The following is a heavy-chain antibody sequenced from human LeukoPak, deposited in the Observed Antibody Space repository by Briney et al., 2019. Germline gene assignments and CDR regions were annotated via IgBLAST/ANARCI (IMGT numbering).Heavy chain of an antibody. Sequence: PGGSLRLSCAASGFTVSSNYMSWVRQAPGKGLEWVSVIYSGGSTYYADSVKGRFTFSRDNSKNTLYLQMNSLRAEDTAVYYCARDLGYSSPDYWGQGTLVTVSS. CDR2: IYSGGST. D-gene: IGHD5-18*01. CDR3: ARDLGYSSPDY. V-gene: IGHV3-66*01. J-gene: IGHJ4*02. CDR1: GFTVSSNY.